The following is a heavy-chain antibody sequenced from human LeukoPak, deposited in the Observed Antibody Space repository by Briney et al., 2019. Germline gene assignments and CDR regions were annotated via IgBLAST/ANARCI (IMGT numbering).Heavy chain of an antibody. V-gene: IGHV1-46*01. D-gene: IGHD6-19*01. CDR1: GYTFTSYY. J-gene: IGHJ6*02. CDR2: INPSGGST. Sequence: GASVKVSCKASGYTFTSYYMHWVRQAPGQGLEWMGIINPSGGSTSYAQKFQGRVTMTRDTSTSTVYMELSSLRSEDTAVYYCARRQWLNSYYYGMDVWGQGTTVTVSS. CDR3: ARRQWLNSYYYGMDV.